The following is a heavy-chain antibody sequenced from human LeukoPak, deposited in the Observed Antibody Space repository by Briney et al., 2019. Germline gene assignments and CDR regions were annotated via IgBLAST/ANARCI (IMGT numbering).Heavy chain of an antibody. D-gene: IGHD4-17*01. CDR3: ARDYGDYNYYYXDV. CDR2: IYYSGST. Sequence: SETLSLTCTVSGGSISSYYWSWIRQPPGKGLEWIGYIYYSGSTNYNPSLKSRVTISVDTSKNQFSLKLSSVTAAATAVYYCARDYGDYNYYYXDVWGKGTTVTVSS. CDR1: GGSISSYY. J-gene: IGHJ6*03. V-gene: IGHV4-59*01.